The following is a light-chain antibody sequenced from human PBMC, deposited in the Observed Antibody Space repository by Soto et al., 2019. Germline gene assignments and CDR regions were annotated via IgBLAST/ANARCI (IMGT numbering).Light chain of an antibody. V-gene: IGLV2-8*01. CDR3: QSFDSSLSGFYV. Sequence: QSALTQPPSASGSPGQSVTISCTGTFNDVGGYNYVSWYQQHPGKAPKVIIYEVYKRPSGVPDRFSGSKSGKTASLTVSGLQADDEADYYCQSFDSSLSGFYVFGTGTKLTVL. CDR1: FNDVGGYNY. CDR2: EVY. J-gene: IGLJ1*01.